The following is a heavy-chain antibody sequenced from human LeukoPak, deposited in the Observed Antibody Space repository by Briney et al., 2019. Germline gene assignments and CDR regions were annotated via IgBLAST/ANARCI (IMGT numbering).Heavy chain of an antibody. V-gene: IGHV3-53*01. J-gene: IGHJ6*03. CDR1: GFTLSSNY. CDR3: ARVPHEITEDYYYYMDV. D-gene: IGHD1-14*01. CDR2: IYSGGST. Sequence: PGGSLRLSCAASGFTLSSNYMSWVPEAPGKGLEWVSVIYSGGSTYYADSVKGRFTISRDNTKNTLYLQMNRLRAEDTAVYYCARVPHEITEDYYYYMDVWGKGTTVTVSS.